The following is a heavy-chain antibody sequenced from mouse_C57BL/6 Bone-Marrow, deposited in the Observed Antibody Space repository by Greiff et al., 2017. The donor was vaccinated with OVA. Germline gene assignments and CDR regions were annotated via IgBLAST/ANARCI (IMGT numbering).Heavy chain of an antibody. V-gene: IGHV1-81*01. Sequence: VQLQQSGAELARPGASVKLSCKASGYTFTSYGISWVKQRPGQGLEWIGEIYPRSGNTYYNEKFKGKATLPADQSSSTAYMELRSLTAEDAAGYFCARRGTGTDYWGQGTTLTVSS. D-gene: IGHD4-1*01. CDR2: IYPRSGNT. J-gene: IGHJ2*01. CDR3: ARRGTGTDY. CDR1: GYTFTSYG.